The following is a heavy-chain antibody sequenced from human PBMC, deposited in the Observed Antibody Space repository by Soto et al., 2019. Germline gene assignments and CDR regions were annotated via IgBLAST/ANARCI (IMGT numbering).Heavy chain of an antibody. CDR1: GASITFGGYS. CDR3: ARGGWSDSFDY. V-gene: IGHV4-30-2*01. CDR2: INHLETT. J-gene: IGHJ4*02. Sequence: SETLSLTCTVSGASITFGGYSWSWIRQTPGKGLEWIGYINHLETTFYNPSFGSRLTLSIDRAKNQFSLKLHSMSAADRAVYFCARGGWSDSFDYWGQGSLVTVS.